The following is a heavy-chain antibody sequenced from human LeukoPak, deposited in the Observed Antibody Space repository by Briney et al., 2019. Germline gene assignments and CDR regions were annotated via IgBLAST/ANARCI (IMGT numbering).Heavy chain of an antibody. CDR2: VYYSGST. Sequence: SQTLSLTCTVSGGSISTYYWSWIRQAPGKGLEWIGYVYYSGSTEYDPSLKSRVTISVDTSKNQFSLKMNSVTAADTAVYYCARGSDFWSGYSFDNWGQGTLVTVSS. V-gene: IGHV4-59*01. D-gene: IGHD3-3*01. J-gene: IGHJ4*01. CDR3: ARGSDFWSGYSFDN. CDR1: GGSISTYY.